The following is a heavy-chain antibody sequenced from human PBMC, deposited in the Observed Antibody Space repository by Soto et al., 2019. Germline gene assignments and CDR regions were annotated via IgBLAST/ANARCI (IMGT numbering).Heavy chain of an antibody. V-gene: IGHV3-23*01. J-gene: IGHJ6*02. D-gene: IGHD6-13*01. Sequence: GGSLRLSCAASGFTFSSYAMSWVRQAPGKGLEWVSAISGSGGSTYYADSVKGRFTISRDNSKNTLYLQMNSLRAEDTAVYYCAKDLVEGSSWTYYYYYYGMDVWGQGTTVTVSS. CDR1: GFTFSSYA. CDR3: AKDLVEGSSWTYYYYYYGMDV. CDR2: ISGSGGST.